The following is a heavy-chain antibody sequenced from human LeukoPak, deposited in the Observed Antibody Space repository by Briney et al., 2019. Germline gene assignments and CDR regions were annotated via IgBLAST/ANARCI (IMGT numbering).Heavy chain of an antibody. CDR2: IYSGGST. J-gene: IGHJ4*02. CDR1: GFTVSSNY. V-gene: IGHV3-53*05. Sequence: GGSLRLSCAASGFTVSSNYMSWVRQAPGKGLEWVSVIYSGGSTYYADSVKGRFTISRDNAKNSLYLQMNSLRAEDTALYYCAKPATYSSSWYYFDYWGQGTLVTVSS. CDR3: AKPATYSSSWYYFDY. D-gene: IGHD6-13*01.